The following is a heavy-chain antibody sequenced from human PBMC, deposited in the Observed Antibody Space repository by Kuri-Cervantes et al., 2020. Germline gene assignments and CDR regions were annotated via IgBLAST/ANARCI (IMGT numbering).Heavy chain of an antibody. Sequence: GGSLRLSCAASGFTFSSYAMHWVRQAPGKGLEWVSYVSNSSSTIYYADSVKGRFTISRDNAKNSLYLQMNSLRAEDTAVYYCARDVVVPAAIKATYYYYYGMDVWGQGTTVTVSS. V-gene: IGHV3-48*04. CDR3: ARDVVVPAAIKATYYYYYGMDV. CDR1: GFTFSSYA. CDR2: VSNSSSTI. D-gene: IGHD2-2*01. J-gene: IGHJ6*02.